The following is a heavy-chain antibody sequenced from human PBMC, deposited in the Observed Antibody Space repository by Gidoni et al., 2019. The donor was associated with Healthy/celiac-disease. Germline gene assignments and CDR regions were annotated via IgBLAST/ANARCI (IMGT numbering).Heavy chain of an antibody. CDR2: ISSISSYI. D-gene: IGHD6-13*01. J-gene: IGHJ5*02. Sequence: EVQLVESGGGLVKPGGSLRLSCSASGFTFIIYSMNWVRQAPGKGLEWVSSISSISSYIYYADSVKGRFTISRDNAKNSMYLQMNSLRAEEKAVYYCARGCWQQLNPGPWGQGTLVTVSS. CDR1: GFTFIIYS. CDR3: ARGCWQQLNPGP. V-gene: IGHV3-21*01.